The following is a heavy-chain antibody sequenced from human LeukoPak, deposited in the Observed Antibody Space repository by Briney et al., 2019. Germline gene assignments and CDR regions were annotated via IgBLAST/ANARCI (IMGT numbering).Heavy chain of an antibody. CDR3: ARLFYYGSGSYYNRYNWFDP. V-gene: IGHV4-39*01. J-gene: IGHJ5*02. CDR2: IYYSGST. D-gene: IGHD3-10*01. Sequence: SQTLSLTCTVSGGSISSSSYYWGWIRQPPGKGLEWIGSIYYSGSTYYNPSLKSRVTISVDTSKNQFSLKLSSVTAADTAVYYCARLFYYGSGSYYNRYNWFDPWGQGTLVTVSS. CDR1: GGSISSSSYY.